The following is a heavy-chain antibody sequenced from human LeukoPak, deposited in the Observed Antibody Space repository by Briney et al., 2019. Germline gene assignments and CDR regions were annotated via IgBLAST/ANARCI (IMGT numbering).Heavy chain of an antibody. CDR1: GFTFSSYS. V-gene: IGHV3-21*01. CDR2: ISSSSSYI. D-gene: IGHD5-24*01. Sequence: GGCLRLSCAAYGFTFSSYSMNWVRQAPGKGLEWVSSISSSSSYIYYADSVKGRFTISRDNAKNSLYLQMHSLRDEDTAVYYCARGEQDMATMSIDYWGQGALVTVSS. J-gene: IGHJ4*02. CDR3: ARGEQDMATMSIDY.